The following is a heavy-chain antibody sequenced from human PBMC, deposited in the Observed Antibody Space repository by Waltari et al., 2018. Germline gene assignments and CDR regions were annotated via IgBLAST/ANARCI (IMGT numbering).Heavy chain of an antibody. V-gene: IGHV3-23*01. J-gene: IGHJ4*02. CDR3: AKPFYNWDDPLHS. D-gene: IGHD1-20*01. Sequence: EVQLLESGGGLVQPGGSLRLSFAASGIIFQTFAINWVRLAPGTGLDWVAAITVSDDTFYADSVMGRFTVSRDTSKNTVYLQMNGLRAEDTAIYYCAKPFYNWDDPLHSWGQGTLVAVSS. CDR2: ITVSDDT. CDR1: GIIFQTFA.